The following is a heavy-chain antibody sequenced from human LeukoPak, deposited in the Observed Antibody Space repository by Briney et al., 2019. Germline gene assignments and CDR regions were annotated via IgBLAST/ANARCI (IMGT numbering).Heavy chain of an antibody. D-gene: IGHD6-19*01. CDR2: INPNSGGT. V-gene: IGHV1-2*02. CDR3: ARDHLGTWLVHVGAFDI. J-gene: IGHJ3*02. CDR1: GYTFTGYY. Sequence: VASVKVSCKASGYTFTGYYMHWVRQAPGQGLEWMGWINPNSGGTNYAQKFQGRVTMTRDTSISTAYMELSRLRSDDTAVYYCARDHLGTWLVHVGAFDIWGQGTMVTVSS.